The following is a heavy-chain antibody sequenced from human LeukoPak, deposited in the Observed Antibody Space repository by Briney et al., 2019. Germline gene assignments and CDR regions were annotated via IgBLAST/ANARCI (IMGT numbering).Heavy chain of an antibody. Sequence: PGGSLRLSCAASGFTFSDYYMNWIRQAPGKGLEWVSYISSSSSTIYYADSVKGRFTISRDNAKNSLYLQMNSLRAEDTAVYYCARDIPFFGTGWGQGTLVTVSS. J-gene: IGHJ4*02. D-gene: IGHD3/OR15-3a*01. CDR2: ISSSSSTI. V-gene: IGHV3-11*04. CDR1: GFTFSDYY. CDR3: ARDIPFFGTG.